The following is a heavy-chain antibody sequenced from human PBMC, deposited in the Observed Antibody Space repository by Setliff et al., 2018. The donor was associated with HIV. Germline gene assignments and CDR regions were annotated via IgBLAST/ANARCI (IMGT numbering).Heavy chain of an antibody. CDR1: GGSISSYY. D-gene: IGHD6-6*01. CDR3: ARGSPASIAARPWYFQH. CDR2: IYSGGST. Sequence: SETLSLTCTVSGGSISSYYWSWIRQPPGKGLEWIGRIYSGGSTNYNPSLNSRVTMSVDTYKNQFSLKLSSVTAADTAVYYCARGSPASIAARPWYFQHWGQGTLVTVSS. V-gene: IGHV4-4*07. J-gene: IGHJ1*01.